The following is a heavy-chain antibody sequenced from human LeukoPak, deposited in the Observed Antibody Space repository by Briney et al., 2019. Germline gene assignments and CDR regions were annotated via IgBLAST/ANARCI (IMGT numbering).Heavy chain of an antibody. CDR3: ASVGGCSGGSCYDY. D-gene: IGHD2-15*01. V-gene: IGHV4-59*01. CDR1: GGSISNYY. J-gene: IGHJ4*02. Sequence: SETLSLTCTVSGGSISNYYWSWIRQPPGKGLEWIGYIYYSGSTNYNPSLKSRVTISVDTSKNQFSLKLSSVTAADTALYYCASVGGCSGGSCYDYWGQGTLVTVSS. CDR2: IYYSGST.